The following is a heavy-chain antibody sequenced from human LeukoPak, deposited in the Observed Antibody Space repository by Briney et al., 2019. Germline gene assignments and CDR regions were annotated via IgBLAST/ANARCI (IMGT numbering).Heavy chain of an antibody. V-gene: IGHV4-59*01. CDR3: ARTEESGYSYRYFGHYYYMDV. J-gene: IGHJ6*03. CDR1: GGSISSYY. Sequence: SETLSLTCTVSGGSISSYYWSWIRQPPGKGLEWIGYIYYSGSTHYNPSLKSRVTISVDTSKNQFSLKLSSVTAADTAVYYCARTEESGYSYRYFGHYYYMDVWGKGTTVTVSS. D-gene: IGHD5-18*01. CDR2: IYYSGST.